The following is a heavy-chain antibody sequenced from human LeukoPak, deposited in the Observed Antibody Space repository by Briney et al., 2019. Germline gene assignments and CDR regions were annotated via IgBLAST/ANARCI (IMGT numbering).Heavy chain of an antibody. J-gene: IGHJ4*02. CDR2: FDPEDGET. CDR1: GYTLTELS. D-gene: IGHD3-22*01. V-gene: IGHV1-24*01. CDR3: AKSDDSSGYWGGYLDY. Sequence: ASVKVSCKVSGYTLTELSMHWARQAPGKGLEWMGGFDPEDGETIYAQKFQGRVTMTTDTSTSTAYMELRSLRSDDTAVYYCAKSDDSSGYWGGYLDYWGQGTLVTVSS.